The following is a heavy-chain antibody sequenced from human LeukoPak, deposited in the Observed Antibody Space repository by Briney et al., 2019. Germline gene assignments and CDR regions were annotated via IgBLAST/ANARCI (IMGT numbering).Heavy chain of an antibody. J-gene: IGHJ4*02. V-gene: IGHV3-21*01. CDR2: ISTSSSYI. CDR1: GFTFSSYS. CDR3: ARDGKQVIQLWSHFDY. D-gene: IGHD5-18*01. Sequence: GGSLRLSCAASGFTFSSYSMNWVRQAPGKGLEWVSSISTSSSYIYYADSVKGRFTISRDNAKNSLYLQMTSLRAEDTAVYYCARDGKQVIQLWSHFDYWGQGTLVTVSS.